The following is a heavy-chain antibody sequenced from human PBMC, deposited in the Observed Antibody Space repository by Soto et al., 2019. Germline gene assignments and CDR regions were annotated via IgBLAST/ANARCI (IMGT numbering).Heavy chain of an antibody. D-gene: IGHD3-10*01. J-gene: IGHJ4*02. V-gene: IGHV1-2*02. CDR3: ASLYGSGSYGQQLQGDY. CDR2: INPNSGGT. CDR1: GYTFTGYY. Sequence: GAAGKVSCKASGYTFTGYYMHRVRQAPGQGLEWMGWINPNSGGTNYAQKFQGRVTMTRDTSISTAYMELSRLRSDDTAVYYCASLYGSGSYGQQLQGDYWGQGTQVTVSS.